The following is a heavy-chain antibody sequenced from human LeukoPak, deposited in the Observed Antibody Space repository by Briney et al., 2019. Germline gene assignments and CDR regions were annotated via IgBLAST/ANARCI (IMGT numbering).Heavy chain of an antibody. Sequence: GGSLRLSCAASGFTFSSYGMHWVRQAPGKGLEWVAVISYDGSNKYYADSVKGRFTISRDNSKNTLYLQMNSLRAEDTAVYYCAKTFLGYCSSTSCYGGPNWFDPWAREPWSPSPQ. CDR3: AKTFLGYCSSTSCYGGPNWFDP. D-gene: IGHD2-2*01. CDR2: ISYDGSNK. CDR1: GFTFSSYG. J-gene: IGHJ5*02. V-gene: IGHV3-30*18.